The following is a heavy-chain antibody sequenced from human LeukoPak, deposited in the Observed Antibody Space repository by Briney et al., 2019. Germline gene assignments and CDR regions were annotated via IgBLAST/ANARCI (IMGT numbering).Heavy chain of an antibody. Sequence: AGGSLRLSCAPSGFTFSSYAMSGPPGSPGKGLEGLSALSDSGDYTYYADSVKGRFTISRDNSKNTLYLQMNSLRAEDTAAYYCAKDTSIGKYCTNGVCSPFDYWGQGTLVTVSP. CDR3: AKDTSIGKYCTNGVCSPFDY. CDR1: GFTFSSYA. V-gene: IGHV3-23*01. D-gene: IGHD2-8*01. CDR2: LSDSGDYT. J-gene: IGHJ4*02.